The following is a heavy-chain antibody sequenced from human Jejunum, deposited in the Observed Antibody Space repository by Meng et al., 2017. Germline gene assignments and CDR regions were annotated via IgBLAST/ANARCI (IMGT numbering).Heavy chain of an antibody. D-gene: IGHD6-19*01. J-gene: IGHJ4*02. CDR2: IYWDDDK. CDR3: AHRSLGYISGWDNSVFDY. CDR1: GFSFSTRREG. V-gene: IGHV2-5*02. Sequence: QITLEESGPTLVKPRQTLTLTCTFSGFSFSTRREGVGWIRQPPGKALEWLAVIYWDDDKRYSPSLKSRLTINKDTSKNQVVLTMTNMDLVDTGTYYCAHRSLGYISGWDNSVFDYWGQGTLVTVSS.